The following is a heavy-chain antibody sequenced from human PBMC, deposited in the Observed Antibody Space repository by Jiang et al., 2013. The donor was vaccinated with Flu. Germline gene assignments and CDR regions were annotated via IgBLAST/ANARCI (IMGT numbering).Heavy chain of an antibody. CDR3: ARGLQQLVRT. V-gene: IGHV4-34*01. CDR1: GGSFSGYY. Sequence: LLKPSETLSLTCAVYGGSFSGYYWSWIRQPPGKGLEWIGEINHSGSTNYNPSLKSRVTISVDTSKNQFSLKLSSVTAADTAVYYCARGLQQLVRTWGQGTLVTVSS. D-gene: IGHD6-6*01. CDR2: INHSGST. J-gene: IGHJ5*02.